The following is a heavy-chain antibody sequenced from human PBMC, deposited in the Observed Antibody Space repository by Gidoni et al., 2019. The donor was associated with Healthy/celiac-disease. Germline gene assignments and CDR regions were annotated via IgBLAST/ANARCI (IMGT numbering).Heavy chain of an antibody. CDR3: ARGSGRGDV. V-gene: IGHV4-31*02. J-gene: IGHJ6*04. CDR2: ST. D-gene: IGHD2-15*01. Sequence: STYYNPSLKSRVTISVDTSKNQFSLKLSSVTAADTAVYYCARGSGRGDVWGKGTTVTVSS.